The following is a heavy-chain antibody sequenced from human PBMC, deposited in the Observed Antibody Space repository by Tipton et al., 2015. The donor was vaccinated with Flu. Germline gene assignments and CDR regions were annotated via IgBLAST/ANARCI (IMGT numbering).Heavy chain of an antibody. V-gene: IGHV4-30-4*01. J-gene: IGHJ4*02. CDR3: ASENVRSGRYFDY. D-gene: IGHD1-1*01. CDR2: IYYSGST. Sequence: LRLSCTVSGGSISSGDYYWSWIRQPPGKGLEWIGYIYYSGSTYYNPSLKSRVTISVDTSKNQFSLKLSSVTAADTAVYYCASENVRSGRYFDYWGQGALVTASS. CDR1: GGSISSGDYY.